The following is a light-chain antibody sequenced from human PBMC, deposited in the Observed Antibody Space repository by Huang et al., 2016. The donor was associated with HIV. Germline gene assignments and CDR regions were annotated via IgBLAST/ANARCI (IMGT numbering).Light chain of an antibody. J-gene: IGKJ5*01. Sequence: EIVLTQSPATLSLSPWERATLSCRASQSVSSYLAWYQNKPGQTPRLLIYDASHRATVSPARFSGSGSGTDFTLTISSLEPEDFAVYYCQHRSNWPPITFGQGTRLEIK. CDR1: QSVSSY. V-gene: IGKV3-11*01. CDR3: QHRSNWPPIT. CDR2: DAS.